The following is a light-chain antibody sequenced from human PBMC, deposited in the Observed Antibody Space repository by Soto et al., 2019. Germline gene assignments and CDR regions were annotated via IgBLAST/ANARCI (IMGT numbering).Light chain of an antibody. V-gene: IGKV1-9*01. CDR1: QGLSSD. J-gene: IGKJ5*01. CDR2: AAS. Sequence: DIQLTQSPSFLSASVGDRVTITCRASQGLSSDLAWYQQKPGKAPKLLIYAASTLQSGVPSRFSGSGSGTDFTLTISSLQSEYFATYYCQQLNSYPITFGQGTRLEIK. CDR3: QQLNSYPIT.